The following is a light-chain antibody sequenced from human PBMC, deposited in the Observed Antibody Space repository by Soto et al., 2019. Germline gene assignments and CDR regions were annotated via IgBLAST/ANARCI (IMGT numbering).Light chain of an antibody. V-gene: IGKV1-5*01. CDR3: QQYNSYSEA. CDR2: DAS. J-gene: IGKJ1*01. Sequence: DIQMTQSPSTLSASVGDRVTITCRASQSISSWLAWYQQKQGKAPKLLIYDASSLESGVPSRFSGSGSGTEFTLTISSLQPDDFATYYCQQYNSYSEAFGQGTKVDIK. CDR1: QSISSW.